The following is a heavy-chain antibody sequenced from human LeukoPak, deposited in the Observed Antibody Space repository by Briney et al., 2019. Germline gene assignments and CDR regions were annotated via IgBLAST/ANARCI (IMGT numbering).Heavy chain of an antibody. D-gene: IGHD1-26*01. V-gene: IGHV1-69*05. J-gene: IGHJ3*02. CDR1: GGTFSSYA. Sequence: WASVKVSCNASGGTFSSYAISWVRQAPGQGLEWMGGIIPIFGTANYAQKFQGRVTITTDESTSTAYMELSSLRSEDTAVYYCARGSRDVGATSMGAFDIWGQGTMVTVSS. CDR3: ARGSRDVGATSMGAFDI. CDR2: IIPIFGTA.